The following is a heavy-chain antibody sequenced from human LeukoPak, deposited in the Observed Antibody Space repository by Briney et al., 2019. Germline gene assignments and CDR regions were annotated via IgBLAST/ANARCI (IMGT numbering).Heavy chain of an antibody. J-gene: IGHJ4*02. CDR2: IKQDGSEK. Sequence: GGSLRLSCAASGFTFSNYWMGWVRQAPGKGLEWVANIKQDGSEKRYVDPVKGRFTISRDNAKNSLYLQMNSLRAEDMALYYCAKDGIVRGSSTSGSLDYWGQGTLVTVSS. CDR3: AKDGIVRGSSTSGSLDY. CDR1: GFTFSNYW. V-gene: IGHV3-7*03. D-gene: IGHD2-2*01.